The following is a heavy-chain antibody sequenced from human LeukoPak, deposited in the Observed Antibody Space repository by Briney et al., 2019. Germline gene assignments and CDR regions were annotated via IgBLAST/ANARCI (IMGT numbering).Heavy chain of an antibody. CDR1: GFMFTSYW. CDR2: INQDGSAK. V-gene: IGHV3-7*03. J-gene: IGHJ6*03. Sequence: GGSLRLSCAASGFMFTSYWMSWVRQAPGKGLEWVANINQDGSAKYYVDSVKGRFTISRDNSKNTLYLQMNSLRAEDTAVYYCAKDQVYMDVWGKGTTATISS. CDR3: AKDQVYMDV.